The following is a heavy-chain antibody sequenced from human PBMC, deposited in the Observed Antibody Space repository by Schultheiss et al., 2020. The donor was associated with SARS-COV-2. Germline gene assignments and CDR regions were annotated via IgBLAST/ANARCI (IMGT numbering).Heavy chain of an antibody. Sequence: GGSLRLSCAASGFTFSSYAMHWVRQAPGKGLEWVAVISYDGSNKYYADSVKGRFTISRDNSKNTLYLQMNSLRAEDTAVYYCARDARGFDYWGQGTLVTVSS. CDR1: GFTFSSYA. J-gene: IGHJ4*02. CDR3: ARDARGFDY. CDR2: ISYDGSNK. D-gene: IGHD2-15*01. V-gene: IGHV3-30*04.